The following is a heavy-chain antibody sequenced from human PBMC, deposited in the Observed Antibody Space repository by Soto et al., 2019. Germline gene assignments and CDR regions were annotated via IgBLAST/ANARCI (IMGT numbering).Heavy chain of an antibody. Sequence: SETLSLTCTVSGGSISSYYWSWIRQPPGKGLEWIGYIYYSGSTNYNPSLKSRVTISVDTSKNQFSLKLSSVTAADTAVYYCAIAALRGNWFHPSGPGPLVTVSS. CDR2: IYYSGST. V-gene: IGHV4-59*01. D-gene: IGHD3-10*01. CDR1: GGSISSYY. CDR3: AIAALRGNWFHP. J-gene: IGHJ5*02.